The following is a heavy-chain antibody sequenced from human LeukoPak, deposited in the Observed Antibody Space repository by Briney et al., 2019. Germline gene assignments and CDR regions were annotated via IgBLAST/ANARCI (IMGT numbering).Heavy chain of an antibody. D-gene: IGHD2-15*01. Sequence: ASVKVSCKASGYTFTSYVISWVRQAPGQGLEGMGWIRDYKGNTNYAQKLQGRVTMTTDTSTSKAYMKLRSLRSDDTAVYYCARGYCSGGSCYQDYWGQGNLVTVSS. CDR1: GYTFTSYV. V-gene: IGHV1-18*04. CDR2: IRDYKGNT. J-gene: IGHJ4*02. CDR3: ARGYCSGGSCYQDY.